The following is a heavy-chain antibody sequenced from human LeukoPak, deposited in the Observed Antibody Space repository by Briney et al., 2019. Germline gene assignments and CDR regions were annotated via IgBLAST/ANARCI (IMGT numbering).Heavy chain of an antibody. V-gene: IGHV4-30-4*01. D-gene: IGHD4-17*01. J-gene: IGHJ3*02. CDR3: ARAYGDYESGYDAFDI. Sequence: SETLSLTCTVSGGSISSGDYYWSWIRQPPGKGLEWIGYIYYSGSTYYNPSLKSRVTISVDTSKNQFSLKLSSVTAADTAVYYRARAYGDYESGYDAFDIWGQGTMVTVSS. CDR1: GGSISSGDYY. CDR2: IYYSGST.